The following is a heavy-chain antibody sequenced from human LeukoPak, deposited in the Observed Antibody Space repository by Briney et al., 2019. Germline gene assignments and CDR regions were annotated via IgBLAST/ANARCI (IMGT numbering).Heavy chain of an antibody. CDR1: GFTFSNYW. Sequence: TGGSLRLSCAASGFTFSNYWMSWVRQAPGKGLEWVANIKQDGSVKYYVASVKGRFTISRDNAKNSLYLQMNSLRAEDTAVYYCARDRVHGGGFDPWGQGTLVTVSS. CDR3: ARDRVHGGGFDP. V-gene: IGHV3-7*01. CDR2: IKQDGSVK. J-gene: IGHJ5*02.